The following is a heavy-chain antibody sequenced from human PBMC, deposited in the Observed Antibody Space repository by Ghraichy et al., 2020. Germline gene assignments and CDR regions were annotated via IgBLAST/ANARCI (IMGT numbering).Heavy chain of an antibody. J-gene: IGHJ1*01. Sequence: SETLSLTCTVSGGSISSSSYYWGWIRQPPGKGLEWIGSIYYSGSTYYNPSLKSRVTISVDTSKNQFSLKLSSVTAADTAVYYCARNTVTTSRTRNFQHWGQGTLVTVSS. CDR1: GGSISSSSYY. V-gene: IGHV4-39*01. CDR3: ARNTVTTSRTRNFQH. CDR2: IYYSGST. D-gene: IGHD4-17*01.